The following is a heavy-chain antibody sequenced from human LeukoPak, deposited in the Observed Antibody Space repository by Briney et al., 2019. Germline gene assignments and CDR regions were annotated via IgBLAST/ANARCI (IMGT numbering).Heavy chain of an antibody. CDR3: ARLATRITMVRGVTRNWFDP. D-gene: IGHD3-10*01. CDR1: GGSISSYY. CDR2: IYYSGST. J-gene: IGHJ5*02. Sequence: PSETLSLTCTVSGGSISSYYWSWIRQPPGKGLEWIGYIYYSGSTNYNPSLKSRVTTSVDTSKNQFSLKLSSVTAADTAVYYCARLATRITMVRGVTRNWFDPWGQGTLVTVSS. V-gene: IGHV4-59*08.